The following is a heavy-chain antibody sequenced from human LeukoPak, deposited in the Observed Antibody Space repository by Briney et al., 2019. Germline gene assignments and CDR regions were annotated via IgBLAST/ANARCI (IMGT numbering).Heavy chain of an antibody. CDR1: GFTFDDYA. D-gene: IGHD3-10*01. CDR3: AREAMVRGVRSAFDI. CDR2: IYHSGST. J-gene: IGHJ3*02. Sequence: LRLSCAASGFTFDDYAMHWIRQPPGKGLEWIGYIYHSGSTYYNPSLKSRVTISVDRSKNQFSLKLSSVTAADTAVYYCAREAMVRGVRSAFDIWGQGTMVTVSS. V-gene: IGHV4-30-2*01.